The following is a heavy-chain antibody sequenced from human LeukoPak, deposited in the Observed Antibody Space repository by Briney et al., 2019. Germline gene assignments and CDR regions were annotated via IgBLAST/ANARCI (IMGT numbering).Heavy chain of an antibody. V-gene: IGHV5-51*01. CDR1: GYSFTSYW. J-gene: IGHJ4*02. D-gene: IGHD4-17*01. CDR3: ARSGMTTVTSHFDY. CDR2: IYPGDSDT. Sequence: GESLKISCKGSGYSFTSYWIGWVRQMPGKGLEWWGIIYPGDSDTRYSPSFHGQVTISADNSISTAYLQWSSPKASDTAMYYCARSGMTTVTSHFDYWGQGTLVTVSS.